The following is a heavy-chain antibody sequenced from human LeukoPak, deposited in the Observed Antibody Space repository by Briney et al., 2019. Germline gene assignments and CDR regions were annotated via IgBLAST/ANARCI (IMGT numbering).Heavy chain of an antibody. J-gene: IGHJ4*02. CDR1: GFTFSSYG. CDR2: ISYDGSNK. V-gene: IGHV3-30*18. Sequence: GRSLRLSCAASGFTFSSYGMHWVRQAPGKGLEWVAVISYDGSNKYYANSVKGRFTISRDNSKNTLYLQMNSLRAEDTAVYYCAKDSTMTLWGQGTLVTVSS. CDR3: AKDSTMTL. D-gene: IGHD2/OR15-2a*01.